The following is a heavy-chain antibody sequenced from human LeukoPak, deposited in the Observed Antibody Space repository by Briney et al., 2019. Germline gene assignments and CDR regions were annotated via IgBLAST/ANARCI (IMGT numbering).Heavy chain of an antibody. CDR1: GFTFSSYA. Sequence: PGGSLRLSCAASGFTFSSYAMSWVGRAPGRGLEWVSAISGSGGSTYYADSVKGRFTISRDNAKNSLYLQMNSLRAEDTAVYYCARDVAGYCSSTSCYGDFDYWGQGTLVTVSS. CDR2: ISGSGGST. CDR3: ARDVAGYCSSTSCYGDFDY. V-gene: IGHV3-23*01. J-gene: IGHJ4*02. D-gene: IGHD2-2*01.